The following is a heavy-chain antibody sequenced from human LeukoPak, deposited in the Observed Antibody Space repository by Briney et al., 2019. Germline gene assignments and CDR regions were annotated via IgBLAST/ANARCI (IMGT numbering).Heavy chain of an antibody. D-gene: IGHD3-10*01. CDR2: INHSGST. J-gene: IGHJ5*02. V-gene: IGHV4-39*07. CDR1: GGSISSSSYY. Sequence: KPSETLSLTRTVSGGSISSSSYYWSWVRQPPGKGLEWIGEINHSGSTNYNPSFKSRVAISVDTSRNQLSLKLSSVTAADTAVYYCARGPDSGSYFAWFDPWGQGTLVTVSS. CDR3: ARGPDSGSYFAWFDP.